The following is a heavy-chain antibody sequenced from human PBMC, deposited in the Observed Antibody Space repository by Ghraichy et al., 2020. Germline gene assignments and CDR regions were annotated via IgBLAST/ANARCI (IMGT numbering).Heavy chain of an antibody. CDR3: TSDTYDDDAVYYGIDY. CDR1: GYTLTELS. D-gene: IGHD3-22*01. J-gene: IGHJ4*02. Sequence: ASVKVSCKVSGYTLTELSIHWVRQTPGKGLEWMGSFDPEHRETLYAQNFQGRITVTGDTSMGISYMELRSLTSDDSAIYYCTSDTYDDDAVYYGIDYWGQGTQVTVSA. V-gene: IGHV1-24*01. CDR2: FDPEHRET.